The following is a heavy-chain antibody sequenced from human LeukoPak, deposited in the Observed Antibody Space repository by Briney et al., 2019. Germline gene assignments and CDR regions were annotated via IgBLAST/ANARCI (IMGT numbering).Heavy chain of an antibody. Sequence: PGGSLRLSCAASGFTFSSYAMSWVRQAPGKGLEWVSAISGSDNITYYTDSVKGRFTISRDNSENTLYLQMNSLRAEDTAVYYCAKGSGDYHLNSWGQGTLVTVSS. CDR2: ISGSDNIT. V-gene: IGHV3-23*01. J-gene: IGHJ4*02. D-gene: IGHD3-22*01. CDR1: GFTFSSYA. CDR3: AKGSGDYHLNS.